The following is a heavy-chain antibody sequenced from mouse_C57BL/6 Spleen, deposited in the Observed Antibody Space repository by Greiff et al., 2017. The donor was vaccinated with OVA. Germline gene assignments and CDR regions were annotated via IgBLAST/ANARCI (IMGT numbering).Heavy chain of an antibody. D-gene: IGHD1-1*01. CDR3: ARGDGRNYFDY. V-gene: IGHV1-64*01. Sequence: VQLQQPGAELVKPGASVKLSCKASGYTFTSYWMHWVKQRPGQGLEWIGMIHPNSGSTNYNEKFKGKATLTVDKSSSTAYMELRSLTSEDSAVYYCARGDGRNYFDYWGQGTTLTVSS. CDR1: GYTFTSYW. CDR2: IHPNSGST. J-gene: IGHJ2*01.